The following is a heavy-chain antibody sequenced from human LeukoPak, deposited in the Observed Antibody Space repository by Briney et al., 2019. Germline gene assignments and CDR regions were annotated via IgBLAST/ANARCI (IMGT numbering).Heavy chain of an antibody. J-gene: IGHJ6*02. Sequence: GGSLRLSCAASGFTFSSYAMSWVRQAPGKGLEWVSAISGSGGSTYYADSVKGRFTISRDNSKNTLYLQMNSLRAEGTAVYYCAKVAAAGSSLPYYYYGMDVWGQGTTVTVSS. D-gene: IGHD6-13*01. CDR1: GFTFSSYA. CDR3: AKVAAAGSSLPYYYYGMDV. V-gene: IGHV3-23*01. CDR2: ISGSGGST.